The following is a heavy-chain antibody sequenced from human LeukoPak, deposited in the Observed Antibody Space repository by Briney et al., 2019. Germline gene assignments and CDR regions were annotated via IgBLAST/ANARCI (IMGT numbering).Heavy chain of an antibody. V-gene: IGHV1-2*02. CDR2: INPNRGST. CDR1: GYTFTGYY. D-gene: IGHD2-2*01. J-gene: IGHJ5*02. CDR3: ARTFRYDIVVVPPALDP. Sequence: ASVRVSCKASGYTFTGYYMHWVRQAPGQGLEWMGWINPNRGSTNYAQKFQGRVTMNRDTSISTAYMDLSRLRSDDTAVYYCARTFRYDIVVVPPALDPWGQGTLVTVSS.